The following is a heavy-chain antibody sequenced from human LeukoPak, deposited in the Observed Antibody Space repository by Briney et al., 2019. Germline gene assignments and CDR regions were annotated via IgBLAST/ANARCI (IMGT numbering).Heavy chain of an antibody. CDR1: GYSFTGYY. CDR2: INPNSGGT. CDR3: ARLGSMTTVFRRAYMIDY. V-gene: IGHV1-2*02. D-gene: IGHD4-17*01. J-gene: IGHJ4*02. Sequence: ASVKVSCKASGYSFTGYYIHWVRQAPGQGLEWMGWINPNSGGTNYAQKFQGRVTMTRDTSISTAYMELSRLRSDDTAVYHCARLGSMTTVFRRAYMIDYWGQGTLVTVSS.